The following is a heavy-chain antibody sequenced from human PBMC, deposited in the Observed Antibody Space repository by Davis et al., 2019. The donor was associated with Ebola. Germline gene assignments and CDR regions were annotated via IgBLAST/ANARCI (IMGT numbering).Heavy chain of an antibody. J-gene: IGHJ6*02. CDR2: IYHSGST. V-gene: IGHV4-4*02. CDR3: SRTTYYGMDV. CDR1: GFTFSSYS. D-gene: IGHD1-14*01. Sequence: GSLRLSCAASGFTFSSYSMNWVRQSPGKGLEWIGEIYHSGSTNHNPSLKSRVTISVDTSKNQFSLKLSSVTAADTAVYYCSRTTYYGMDVWGQGTTVTVSS.